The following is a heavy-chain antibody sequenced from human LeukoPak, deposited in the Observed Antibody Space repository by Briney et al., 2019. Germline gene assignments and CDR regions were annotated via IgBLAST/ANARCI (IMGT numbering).Heavy chain of an antibody. J-gene: IGHJ4*02. CDR2: INHSGST. V-gene: IGHV4-34*01. D-gene: IGHD4-17*01. Sequence: PSETLSLTCAVYGGSFSGYYWSWIRQPPGKGLEWIGEINHSGSTNYNPSLKSRVTISVDTSKNKFSLKLSSVTAADTAVYYCARGGYYGDYGYWGQGTLVTVSS. CDR1: GGSFSGYY. CDR3: ARGGYYGDYGY.